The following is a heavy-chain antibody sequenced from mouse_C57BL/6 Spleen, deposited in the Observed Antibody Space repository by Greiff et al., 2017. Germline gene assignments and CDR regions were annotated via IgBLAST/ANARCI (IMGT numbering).Heavy chain of an antibody. CDR3: TLWLRRYFDV. CDR1: GFTFSDAW. V-gene: IGHV6-6*01. D-gene: IGHD2-2*01. Sequence: EVQRVESGGGLVQPGGSMKLSCAASGFTFSDAWMDWVRQSPEKGLEWVAEIRNKANNHATYYAESVKGRFTISRDDSKSSVYLQMNSLRAEDTGIYYCTLWLRRYFDVWGTGTTVTVSS. J-gene: IGHJ1*03. CDR2: IRNKANNHAT.